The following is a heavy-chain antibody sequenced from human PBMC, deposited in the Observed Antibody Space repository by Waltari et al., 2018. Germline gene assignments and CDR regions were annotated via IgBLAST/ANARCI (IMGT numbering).Heavy chain of an antibody. Sequence: QGQLVESGGGVVQPGGSPRVSCSASGFTFSTHAFHWVRQAPGKGLEWVAVISDDGTKSSFADSVKGRFTLSRDNSKNTLYLQMKTLRPEDTAMYYCARDVVFRYFDWSAFDIWGQGTMVTVSS. J-gene: IGHJ3*02. V-gene: IGHV3-30*01. D-gene: IGHD3-9*01. CDR3: ARDVVFRYFDWSAFDI. CDR1: GFTFSTHA. CDR2: ISDDGTKS.